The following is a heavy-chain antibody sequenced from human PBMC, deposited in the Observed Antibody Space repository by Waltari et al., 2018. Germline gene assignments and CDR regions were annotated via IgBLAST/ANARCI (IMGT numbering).Heavy chain of an antibody. CDR3: ARVGIGSGWPLIDY. Sequence: VQLVQSGAEVKKPWSSVKGSCKASGGNLSSYAISWVGEAPGQVLEWMVGIIPIFGTANYAQKFQGRVTITADKSTSTAYMELSSLRSEDTAVYYCARVGIGSGWPLIDYWGQGTLVTVSS. J-gene: IGHJ4*02. CDR2: IIPIFGTA. V-gene: IGHV1-69*14. D-gene: IGHD6-19*01. CDR1: GGNLSSYA.